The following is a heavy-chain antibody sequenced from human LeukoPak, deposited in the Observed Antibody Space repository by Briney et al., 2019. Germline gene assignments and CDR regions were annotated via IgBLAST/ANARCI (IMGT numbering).Heavy chain of an antibody. Sequence: GGSLRLSCEASGFSFSRYWMSWVRQAPLRGLEWVANIKPDGSEIYYVDSVKGRFTISRDNAKNAVYLHMNSLRPEDTAIYYCAKNKGEGPKKFDPWGQGIRVTVSS. CDR3: AKNKGEGPKKFDP. V-gene: IGHV3-7*01. J-gene: IGHJ5*02. CDR2: IKPDGSEI. CDR1: GFSFSRYW. D-gene: IGHD1-26*01.